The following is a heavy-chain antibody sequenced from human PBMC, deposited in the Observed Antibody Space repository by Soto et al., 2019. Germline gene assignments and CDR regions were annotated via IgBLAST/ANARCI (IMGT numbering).Heavy chain of an antibody. V-gene: IGHV3-23*01. CDR2: ISGSGGNT. CDR1: GFTFSSYA. Sequence: PGGSLRLSCTASGFTFSSYAMSWVRQAPGKGLEWVSAISGSGGNTYYADSVKGRFTVSRDNAKNSLYLQMDSLRDEDTAVYYCVRDHSYAFDYWGQGILVTVSS. D-gene: IGHD3-16*01. J-gene: IGHJ4*02. CDR3: VRDHSYAFDY.